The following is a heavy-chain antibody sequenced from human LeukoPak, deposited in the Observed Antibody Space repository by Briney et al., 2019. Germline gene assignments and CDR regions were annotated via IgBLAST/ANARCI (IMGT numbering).Heavy chain of an antibody. CDR1: GFTVSSNY. D-gene: IGHD1-1*01. CDR3: AKDPPWTPHDAFDI. Sequence: GGSLRLSCAASGFTVSSNYMSWVRQAPGKGLEWVSVIYSGGSTYYADSVKGRFTISRDNSKNTLYLQMNSLRAEDTPVYYCAKDPPWTPHDAFDIWGQGTMVTVSS. J-gene: IGHJ3*02. V-gene: IGHV3-66*01. CDR2: IYSGGST.